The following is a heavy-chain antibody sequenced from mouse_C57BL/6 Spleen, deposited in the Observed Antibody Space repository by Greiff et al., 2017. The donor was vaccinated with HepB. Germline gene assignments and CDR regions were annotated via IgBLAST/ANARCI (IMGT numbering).Heavy chain of an antibody. V-gene: IGHV1-72*01. CDR3: ADSEFGNCPYWGYFDV. D-gene: IGHD2-10*02. Sequence: QVQLQQPGAELVKPGASVKLSCKASGYTFTSYWMHWVKQRPGRGLEWIGRIDPNSGGTKYNEKFKSKATLTVDKPSSTAYMQLRSLTSEDSAVYYCADSEFGNCPYWGYFDVWGTGTTVTVSS. CDR2: IDPNSGGT. J-gene: IGHJ1*03. CDR1: GYTFTSYW.